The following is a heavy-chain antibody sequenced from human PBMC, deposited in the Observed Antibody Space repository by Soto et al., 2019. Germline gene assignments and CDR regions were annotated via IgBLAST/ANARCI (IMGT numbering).Heavy chain of an antibody. J-gene: IGHJ4*02. CDR3: AHRDSTGTTTYFDS. Sequence: GPPLVKPTETLTQTCAFSVFSFTTSRMGVGWTRQPPGQALEWLAIIYWDGESRYNPLLRRRLTLTEDTSKNQVVLTMTNMDPKDTATYYCAHRDSTGTTTYFDSWGQGIPVTV. CDR1: VFSFTTSRMG. D-gene: IGHD1-1*01. V-gene: IGHV2-5*02. CDR2: IYWDGES.